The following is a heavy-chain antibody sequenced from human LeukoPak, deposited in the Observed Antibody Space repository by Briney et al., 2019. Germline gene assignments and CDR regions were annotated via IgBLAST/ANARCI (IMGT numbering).Heavy chain of an antibody. CDR2: IIPIFGTA. CDR3: ARDLGDFWSGWGAFDI. Sequence: ASVKVSCKASGGTFSSYAISWVRQAPGQGLEWMGGIIPIFGTANYAQKFQGRVTITTDESTSTAYMELSSLRSEDTAVYYCARDLGDFWSGWGAFDIWGQGTMVTVSS. V-gene: IGHV1-69*05. CDR1: GGTFSSYA. J-gene: IGHJ3*02. D-gene: IGHD3-3*01.